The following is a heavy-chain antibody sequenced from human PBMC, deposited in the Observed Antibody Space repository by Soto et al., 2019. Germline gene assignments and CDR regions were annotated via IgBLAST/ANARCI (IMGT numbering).Heavy chain of an antibody. V-gene: IGHV1-3*04. J-gene: IGHJ5*02. Sequence: QVQLVQSGSEVKKPGASVRVSCQASGYRFTSYTMHWVRQAPGQRLEWIGWINTGNGNTQYSQRFQGRVTITRDTSASTVYMELGGLRSEDTAVYYCARADCSSTTCSLGFDPWGQGTLVTVSS. D-gene: IGHD2-2*01. CDR3: ARADCSSTTCSLGFDP. CDR2: INTGNGNT. CDR1: GYRFTSYT.